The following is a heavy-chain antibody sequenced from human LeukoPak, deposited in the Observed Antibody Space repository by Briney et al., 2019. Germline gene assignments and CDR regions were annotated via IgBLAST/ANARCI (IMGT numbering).Heavy chain of an antibody. Sequence: GRSLRLSCAASGFTFSSYGMHWVRQAPGKGPEWVAVISYDGSDKYYAGSVKGRFTISRDNSRNTLYLQMNSLRAEDTAVYYCAKDRGLWFGELYRHPDYWGQGTLVTVSS. J-gene: IGHJ4*02. CDR3: AKDRGLWFGELYRHPDY. D-gene: IGHD3-10*01. CDR1: GFTFSSYG. V-gene: IGHV3-30*18. CDR2: ISYDGSDK.